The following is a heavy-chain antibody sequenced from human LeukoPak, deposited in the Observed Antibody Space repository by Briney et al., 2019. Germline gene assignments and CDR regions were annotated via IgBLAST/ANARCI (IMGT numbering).Heavy chain of an antibody. CDR2: IYYSGST. CDR3: ARYSSLVGMDV. CDR1: GGSISSGGYY. J-gene: IGHJ6*02. Sequence: SETLSLTCTVSGGSISSGGYYWSWIRQHPGKGLEWIGYIYYSGSTNYNPSLKSRVTISVDTSKNQFSLKLSSVTAADTAVYYCARYSSLVGMDVWGQGTTVTVSS. D-gene: IGHD2-8*02. V-gene: IGHV4-61*08.